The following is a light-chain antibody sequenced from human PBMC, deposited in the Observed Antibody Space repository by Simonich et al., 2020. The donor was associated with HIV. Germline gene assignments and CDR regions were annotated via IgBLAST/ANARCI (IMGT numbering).Light chain of an antibody. Sequence: QSALTQPASVSGSPGQSVTISCPGTSSDVGGYKYVSWYQQHPAKAPKIMIYVVRTRPLGVPDRFSGSKSGNTAYLTVSGLQAEDEADYYCNSYTSSTTLLFGGGTKLTVL. CDR3: NSYTSSTTLL. J-gene: IGLJ2*01. CDR1: SSDVGGYKY. CDR2: VVR. V-gene: IGLV2-8*01.